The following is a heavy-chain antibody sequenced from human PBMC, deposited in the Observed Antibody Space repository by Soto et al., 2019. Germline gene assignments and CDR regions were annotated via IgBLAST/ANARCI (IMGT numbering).Heavy chain of an antibody. Sequence: LSLTCTVSGGSISSGGYYWSWIRQHPGKGLEWIGYIYYSGSTYYNPSLKSRVTISVDTSKNQFSLKLSSVTAADTAVYYCARGFDSSGYLDYFDYWGQGTLVTVSS. J-gene: IGHJ4*02. V-gene: IGHV4-31*03. CDR2: IYYSGST. CDR3: ARGFDSSGYLDYFDY. CDR1: GGSISSGGYY. D-gene: IGHD3-22*01.